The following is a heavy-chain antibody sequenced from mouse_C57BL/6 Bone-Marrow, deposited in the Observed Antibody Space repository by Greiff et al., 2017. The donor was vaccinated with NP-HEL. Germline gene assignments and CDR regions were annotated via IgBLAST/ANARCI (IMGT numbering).Heavy chain of an antibody. CDR1: GYTFTSYW. D-gene: IGHD1-1*01. Sequence: QVQLQQPGAELVKPGASVKVSCKASGYTFTSYWMHWVKQRPGQGLEWIGRIHPSASDTNYNQKFKGKATLTVDKSSSTAYMQLSSLTSEDSAVDDCAIGGVVANPYYAMGYWGQGTSVTVSS. J-gene: IGHJ4*01. CDR2: IHPSASDT. V-gene: IGHV1-74*01. CDR3: AIGGVVANPYYAMGY.